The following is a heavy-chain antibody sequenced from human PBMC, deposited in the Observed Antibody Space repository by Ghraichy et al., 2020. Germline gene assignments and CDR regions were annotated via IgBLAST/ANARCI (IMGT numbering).Heavy chain of an antibody. J-gene: IGHJ3*02. Sequence: GGSLRLSCAASGFTFSTYGMDWVRQAPGKGLEWVAYIRYDGSDKYYADSVKGRFTISRDNAKNTLYLQMNSLRAEDTAVYYCAKDDTWAFDIWGQGTMVTVSS. CDR3: AKDDTWAFDI. CDR1: GFTFSTYG. V-gene: IGHV3-30*02. CDR2: IRYDGSDK.